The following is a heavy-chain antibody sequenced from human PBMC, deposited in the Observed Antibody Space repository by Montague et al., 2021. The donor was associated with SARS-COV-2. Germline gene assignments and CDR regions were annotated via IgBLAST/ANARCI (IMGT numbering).Heavy chain of an antibody. CDR1: GFTFSSYG. Sequence: SLRLSCAASGFTFSSYGMHWVRQAPGKGLEWVAVIWYDGSNKYYADSVKGRFTISRDNSKNTLYLQMNSLRAEDTAVYCCAREGSGYSSGWYGYYYYGMDVWGQGTTVTVSS. CDR2: IWYDGSNK. J-gene: IGHJ6*02. D-gene: IGHD6-19*01. CDR3: AREGSGYSSGWYGYYYYGMDV. V-gene: IGHV3-33*01.